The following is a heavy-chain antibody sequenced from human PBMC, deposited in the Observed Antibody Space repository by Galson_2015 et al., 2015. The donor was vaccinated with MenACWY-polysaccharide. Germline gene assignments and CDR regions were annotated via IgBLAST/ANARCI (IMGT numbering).Heavy chain of an antibody. CDR3: WVYCSSASCYSGIPS. CDR2: INNDGTST. CDR1: GFTLPRYW. Sequence: SLRLSCAASGFTLPRYWLSWVRQVPGQGPMYVSVINNDGTSTTYADSVKGRFTISKDNAQNTLYLQMTSLRADDSAVYYCWVYCSSASCYSGIPSGGQGALVTVSS. J-gene: IGHJ4*02. D-gene: IGHD2-2*02. V-gene: IGHV3-74*03.